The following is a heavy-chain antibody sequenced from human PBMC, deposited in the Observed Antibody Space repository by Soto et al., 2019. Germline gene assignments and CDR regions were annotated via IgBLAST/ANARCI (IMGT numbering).Heavy chain of an antibody. J-gene: IGHJ4*02. Sequence: SETLSLTCTVSGGSISSYYWSWIRQPPGKGLEWIGYISYSGSTNYNPSLKSRVTISVDTSKNQFSLKLSSVTAADTAVYYCARHETLHGDHDYWGQGTLVTVSS. D-gene: IGHD4-17*01. CDR3: ARHETLHGDHDY. V-gene: IGHV4-59*08. CDR1: GGSISSYY. CDR2: ISYSGST.